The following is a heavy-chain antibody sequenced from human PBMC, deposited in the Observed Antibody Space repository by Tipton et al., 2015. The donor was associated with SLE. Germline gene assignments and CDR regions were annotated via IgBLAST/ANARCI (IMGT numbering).Heavy chain of an antibody. Sequence: SLRLSCAASGFTFSSYAMHWVRQAPGKGLEWVAVISYDGSNKYYADSVKGRVTISRDNSKNTLYLQMNSLRAEDTAVYYCARDVVGIGDPLDYWGQGTLVTVSS. J-gene: IGHJ4*02. D-gene: IGHD2-21*01. V-gene: IGHV3-30*04. CDR3: ARDVVGIGDPLDY. CDR2: ISYDGSNK. CDR1: GFTFSSYA.